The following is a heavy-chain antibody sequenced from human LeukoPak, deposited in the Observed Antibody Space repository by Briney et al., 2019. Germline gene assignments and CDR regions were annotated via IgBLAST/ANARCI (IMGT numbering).Heavy chain of an antibody. Sequence: ASVKVSCKASGYTFTSYYMHWVRQAPGQGLEWMGIINPSGGSTSYAQKFQGRVTMTRDTSTSTAYMELSSLRSEDTAVYYCARVGPLLVLSGSFEDGILGELDYWGQGTLVTVSS. CDR2: INPSGGST. D-gene: IGHD3-10*01. J-gene: IGHJ4*02. CDR3: ARVGPLLVLSGSFEDGILGELDY. V-gene: IGHV1-46*01. CDR1: GYTFTSYY.